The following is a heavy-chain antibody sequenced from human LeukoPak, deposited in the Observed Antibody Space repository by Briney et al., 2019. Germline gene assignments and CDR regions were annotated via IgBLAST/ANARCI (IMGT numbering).Heavy chain of an antibody. D-gene: IGHD3-10*01. CDR2: IIPIFGTA. CDR3: ATGDMVPGVHYYYYMDV. V-gene: IGHV1-69*05. Sequence: ASVKVSCKASGGTFSSYAISWVRQAPGQGLEWMGGIIPIFGTANYAQKFQGRVTITTDESTSTAYMELSSLRSEDTAVYYCATGDMVPGVHYYYYMDVWGKGTTVTVSS. CDR1: GGTFSSYA. J-gene: IGHJ6*03.